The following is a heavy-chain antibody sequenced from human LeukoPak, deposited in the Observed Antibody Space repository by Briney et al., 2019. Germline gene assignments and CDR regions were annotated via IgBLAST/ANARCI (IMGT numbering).Heavy chain of an antibody. J-gene: IGHJ3*02. V-gene: IGHV3-66*01. CDR2: IYSGGST. CDR1: GFTVSSNY. Sequence: AGGSLRLSCAASGFTVSSNYMSWVRQAPGKGLEWVSVIYSGGSTYYADSVKGRFTISRDNSKNTLYLQMNSLRAEDTAVYYCARMSSVVHDAFDIWGQGTMVTVSS. D-gene: IGHD2-15*01. CDR3: ARMSSVVHDAFDI.